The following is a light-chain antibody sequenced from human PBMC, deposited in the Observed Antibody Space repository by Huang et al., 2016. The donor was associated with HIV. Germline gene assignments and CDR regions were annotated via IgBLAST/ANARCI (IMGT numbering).Light chain of an antibody. CDR3: QQRSNWPRT. CDR2: DAS. J-gene: IGKJ1*01. Sequence: EIVLTQSPATLSLSPGERATLSCRASQNVSSYLAWYQQKPGQAPRLLIYDASNRATGIPARFSGSGSGTDFTLTISSLEPEDFAVYHCQQRSNWPRTFGQGTKVEIK. CDR1: QNVSSY. V-gene: IGKV3-11*01.